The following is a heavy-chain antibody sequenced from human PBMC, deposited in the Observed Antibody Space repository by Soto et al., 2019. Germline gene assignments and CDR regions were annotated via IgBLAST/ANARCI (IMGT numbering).Heavy chain of an antibody. J-gene: IGHJ6*02. Sequence: SETLSLTCTVSGGSISSGDYYWSWIRQPPGKGLEWIGYIYYSGSTYYNPSLKSRVTISVDTSKNQFSLKLSSVTAADTAVYYCASDFYQPLLYPHSPTDYYYYYAMDVWGQGTTVTVSS. CDR2: IYYSGST. V-gene: IGHV4-30-4*01. CDR3: ASDFYQPLLYPHSPTDYYYYYAMDV. D-gene: IGHD2-2*02. CDR1: GGSISSGDYY.